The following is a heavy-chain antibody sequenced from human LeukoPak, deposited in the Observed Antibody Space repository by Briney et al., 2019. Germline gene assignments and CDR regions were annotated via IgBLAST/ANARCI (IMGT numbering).Heavy chain of an antibody. D-gene: IGHD4/OR15-4a*01. CDR1: GGTFSSYA. V-gene: IGHV1-69*05. CDR2: IIPIFGTA. Sequence: SVKVSCKASGGTFSSYAISCVRQAPGQGLEWMGGIIPIFGTANYAQKFQGRVTITTDESTSTAYMELSSLRSEDTAVYYCASSMVVTFNWFDPWGQGTLVTVSS. J-gene: IGHJ5*02. CDR3: ASSMVVTFNWFDP.